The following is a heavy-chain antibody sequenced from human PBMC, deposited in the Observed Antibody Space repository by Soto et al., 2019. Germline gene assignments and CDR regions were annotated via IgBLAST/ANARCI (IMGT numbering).Heavy chain of an antibody. D-gene: IGHD3-9*01. J-gene: IGHJ5*02. V-gene: IGHV1-18*01. CDR1: GYTFTSYG. Sequence: ASVKVSCKASGYTFTSYGISWVRQAPGQGLEWMGWISAYNGNTNYAQKLQGRVTMTTGTSTSTAYMELRSLRSDDTAVYYCARTYYDILTGYFHKNTNWFDPWGQGTLVTVSS. CDR2: ISAYNGNT. CDR3: ARTYYDILTGYFHKNTNWFDP.